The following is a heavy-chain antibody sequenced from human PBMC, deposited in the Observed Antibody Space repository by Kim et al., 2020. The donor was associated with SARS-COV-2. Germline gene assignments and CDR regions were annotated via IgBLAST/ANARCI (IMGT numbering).Heavy chain of an antibody. CDR3: ATSRTYDY. V-gene: IGHV3-74*01. D-gene: IGHD2-2*01. Sequence: GGSLRLSCAASGFTFSSYWMHWVRQAPGRGLVWVSCINSEGSTTTYADSVKGRFTISRDNVKNTLYLQMNSLRAEDTAVYYCATSRTYDYWGQGTLVTVSS. CDR2: INSEGSTT. J-gene: IGHJ4*02. CDR1: GFTFSSYW.